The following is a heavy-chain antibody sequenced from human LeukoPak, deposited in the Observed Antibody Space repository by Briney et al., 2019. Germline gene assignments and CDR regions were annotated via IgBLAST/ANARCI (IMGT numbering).Heavy chain of an antibody. CDR1: GGSISNYY. CDR3: ARRFDTSGWVDY. V-gene: IGHV4-59*08. J-gene: IGHJ4*02. Sequence: SETLSLTCTVSGGSISNYYWSWIRQPPGKGLEWIGYIHYSGTTNYNPSLKSRVTISVDTSKNQFSLKLSSVTAADTAVYYCARRFDTSGWVDYWGQGTLVTVSS. CDR2: IHYSGTT. D-gene: IGHD6-19*01.